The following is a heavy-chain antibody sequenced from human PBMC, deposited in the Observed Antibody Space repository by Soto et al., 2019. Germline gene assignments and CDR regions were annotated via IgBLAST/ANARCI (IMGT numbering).Heavy chain of an antibody. J-gene: IGHJ6*02. Sequence: QVQLVESGGGVVQPGRSLRLSCAASGFTFSSYGMHWVRQAPGKGLEWVAVISYDGSNKYYADSVKGRFTISRDNSKNTVYLQMNSLRAEATAVYYCAKVTTPDIVVVVAATPHYYYGMDVWGQGTTVTVSS. D-gene: IGHD2-15*01. CDR3: AKVTTPDIVVVVAATPHYYYGMDV. CDR2: ISYDGSNK. V-gene: IGHV3-30*18. CDR1: GFTFSSYG.